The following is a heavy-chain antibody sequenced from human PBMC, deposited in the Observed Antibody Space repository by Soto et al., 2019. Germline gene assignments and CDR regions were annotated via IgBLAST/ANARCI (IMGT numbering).Heavy chain of an antibody. Sequence: PGGSLRLSCAASGFTFSSYAMSWVRQAPGKGLEWVSAISGSGGSTYYADSVKGRFTISRDNSKNTLYLQMNSLRAEDTAVYYCAKGSGYCTNGVCRTWILKRQGDWFDPWGQGTLVTVSS. CDR1: GFTFSSYA. J-gene: IGHJ5*02. CDR3: AKGSGYCTNGVCRTWILKRQGDWFDP. D-gene: IGHD2-8*01. CDR2: ISGSGGST. V-gene: IGHV3-23*01.